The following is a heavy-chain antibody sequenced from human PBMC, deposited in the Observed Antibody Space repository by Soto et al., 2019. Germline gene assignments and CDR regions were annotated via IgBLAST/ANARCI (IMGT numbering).Heavy chain of an antibody. Sequence: AGGSLRLSCAASGFTFSNYGMHWIRQAPGKGLEWISYSSNSGTFSRYADSVKGRFSISRDNTKNLLYLQMNSLRAEDTAVYYCARSGDNYNRLDYWGQGTPVTVSS. V-gene: IGHV3-11*06. CDR3: ARSGDNYNRLDY. D-gene: IGHD1-1*01. J-gene: IGHJ4*02. CDR2: SSNSGTFS. CDR1: GFTFSNYG.